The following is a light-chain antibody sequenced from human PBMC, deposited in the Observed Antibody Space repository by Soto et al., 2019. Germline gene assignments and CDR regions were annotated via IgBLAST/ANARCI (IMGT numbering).Light chain of an antibody. CDR1: QSVSSY. CDR3: QQYNNWPRT. Sequence: EIVLTQSPATLSLSPGERATLSCRASQSVSSYLAWYQQKPGQAPRLLIYDASNRATGIPAGFSGSGSGTDFTLTISSLEPEDFAVYYCQQYNNWPRTFGQGTKVDIK. V-gene: IGKV3-11*01. J-gene: IGKJ1*01. CDR2: DAS.